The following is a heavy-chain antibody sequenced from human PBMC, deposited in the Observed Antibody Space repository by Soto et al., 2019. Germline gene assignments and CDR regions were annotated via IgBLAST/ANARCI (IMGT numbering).Heavy chain of an antibody. CDR1: GFTFSSYG. J-gene: IGHJ6*02. D-gene: IGHD3-22*01. CDR2: ISYDGSNK. V-gene: IGHV3-30*03. CDR3: ARDRNWYYYDSSGYYPPTDYGMDV. Sequence: PGGSLRLSCAASGFTFSSYGMHWVRQAPGKGLEWVAVISYDGSNKYYADSVKGRFTISRDNSKNTLYLQMNSLRAEDTAVYYCARDRNWYYYDSSGYYPPTDYGMDVWGQGTTVTVSS.